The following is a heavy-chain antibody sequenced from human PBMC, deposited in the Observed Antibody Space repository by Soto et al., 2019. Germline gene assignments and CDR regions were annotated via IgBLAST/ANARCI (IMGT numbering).Heavy chain of an antibody. CDR3: ARDRDYGDSPFEY. CDR2: IHYSGYT. D-gene: IGHD4-17*01. CDR1: GGSISSGAFY. V-gene: IGHV4-31*03. Sequence: QVQLQESGPGLVKPSQSLSLTCTVSGGSISSGAFYWSCIRQHPGKGLEFIGYIHYSGYTYYNPSLKSRVTISLDKSKNQFSLKLSSVTAADTAVYYCARDRDYGDSPFEYWGQGTLVTVSS. J-gene: IGHJ4*02.